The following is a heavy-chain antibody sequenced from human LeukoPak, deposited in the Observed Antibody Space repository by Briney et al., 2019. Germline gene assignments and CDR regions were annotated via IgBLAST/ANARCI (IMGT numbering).Heavy chain of an antibody. J-gene: IGHJ6*03. V-gene: IGHV1-46*01. CDR2: INPSGGST. CDR1: GYTFTGYY. Sequence: ASVKVSCKASGYTFTGYYMHWVRQAPGQGLEWMGIINPSGGSTTYAQKFRGRLTMTRDMSTSTVYMELSSLRSEDTAVYYCARGPASILTGYPNYVHYYYYMDVWGKGTTVTISS. CDR3: ARGPASILTGYPNYVHYYYYMDV. D-gene: IGHD3-9*01.